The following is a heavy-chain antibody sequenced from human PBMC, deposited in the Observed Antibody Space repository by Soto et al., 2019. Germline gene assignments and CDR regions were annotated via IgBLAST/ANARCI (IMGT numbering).Heavy chain of an antibody. Sequence: SETLSLTCTVSGDSISTADYYWNWIRQPPGEGLEWIGYIYYSGNTYYIPSLKSRVTISVDTSKNQISLKLNSVTAADTAVYYCARGIYSTSSFFDSWGQGTLVTVS. CDR2: IYYSGNT. CDR3: ARGIYSTSSFFDS. D-gene: IGHD6-6*01. CDR1: GDSISTADYY. V-gene: IGHV4-30-4*01. J-gene: IGHJ4*02.